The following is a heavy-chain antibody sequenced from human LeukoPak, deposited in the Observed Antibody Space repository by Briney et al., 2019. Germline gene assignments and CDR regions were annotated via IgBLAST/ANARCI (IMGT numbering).Heavy chain of an antibody. V-gene: IGHV3-64*01. Sequence: GGSLRLSCAAPGFTFSDYAMHWVRQAPGKGLEYVSATSTNGGNTYYANSVKGRFTISRDNSKSMLFLQMGSLRADDMAVYYCARAVGNTWSFDYWGQGTLVTVSS. D-gene: IGHD6-13*01. CDR1: GFTFSDYA. J-gene: IGHJ4*02. CDR3: ARAVGNTWSFDY. CDR2: TSTNGGNT.